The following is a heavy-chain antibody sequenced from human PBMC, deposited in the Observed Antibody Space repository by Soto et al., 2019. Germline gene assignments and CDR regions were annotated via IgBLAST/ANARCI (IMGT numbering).Heavy chain of an antibody. J-gene: IGHJ6*02. V-gene: IGHV1-69*13. CDR1: GGTFSSYA. CDR2: IIPIFGTA. D-gene: IGHD2-15*01. CDR3: ARLGWSRTDYYYYYGMDV. Sequence: SVKVSCKASGGTFSSYAISWVRQAPGQGLEWMGGIIPIFGTANYAQKFQGRVTITADESTSTAYMELSSLRSEDTAVYYCARLGWSRTDYYYYYGMDVWGQGTTVTVSS.